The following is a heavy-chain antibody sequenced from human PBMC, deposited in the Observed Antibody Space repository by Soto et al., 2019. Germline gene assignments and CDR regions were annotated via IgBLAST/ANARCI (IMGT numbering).Heavy chain of an antibody. V-gene: IGHV3-66*01. D-gene: IGHD6-13*01. CDR1: GFTVSSNY. CDR3: AREPVAAAGTY. J-gene: IGHJ4*02. Sequence: GGSLRLSCAASGFTVSSNYMSWVRQAPGKGLEWVSVIYSGGSTYYADSVKGRFTISRDNSRNTLYLQMNSLRAEDTAVYYCAREPVAAAGTYWGQGPLVTVSS. CDR2: IYSGGST.